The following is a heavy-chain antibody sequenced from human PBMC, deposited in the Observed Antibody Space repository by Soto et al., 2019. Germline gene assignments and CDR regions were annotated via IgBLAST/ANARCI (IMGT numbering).Heavy chain of an antibody. Sequence: QVQLVESGGGVVQPGRSLRLSCAASGFTFSSYAMHWVRQAPGKGLEWVAVIWNDGTNKYYADSVKGRFTISRDNSKTTQYLQMNSLRAEDTAVYYCARDNWNYVSAFDIWGQGTMVTVSS. V-gene: IGHV3-33*01. CDR2: IWNDGTNK. D-gene: IGHD1-7*01. CDR1: GFTFSSYA. CDR3: ARDNWNYVSAFDI. J-gene: IGHJ3*02.